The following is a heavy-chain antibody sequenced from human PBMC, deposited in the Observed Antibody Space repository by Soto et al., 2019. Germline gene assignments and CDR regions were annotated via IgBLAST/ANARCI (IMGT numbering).Heavy chain of an antibody. J-gene: IGHJ4*02. CDR1: GFTFGDYA. Sequence: EVQLVESGGGSVQPGQSLRLSFTASGFTFGDYAISWFRQAPGKGLEWVGYIRSRGKGGSTEYAASVKGRFTISRDDSKSIAYLQINSLKTEDTGVYFCARRQYLDYWGQGTLVTVSS. CDR2: IRSRGKGGST. CDR3: ARRQYLDY. V-gene: IGHV3-49*03.